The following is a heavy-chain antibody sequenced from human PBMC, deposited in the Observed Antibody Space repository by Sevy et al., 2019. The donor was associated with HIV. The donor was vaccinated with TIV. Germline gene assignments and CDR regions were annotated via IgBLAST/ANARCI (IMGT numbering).Heavy chain of an antibody. Sequence: GGSLRLSCAASGFTFSSYSMNWVRQAPGKGLEWDSSISSSSSYIYYADSVKGRFTISRDNAKNSRYLQMNSLRAEDTAVYYCAREDIVVVPAAIVYWGQGTLVTVSS. CDR3: AREDIVVVPAAIVY. J-gene: IGHJ4*02. CDR1: GFTFSSYS. V-gene: IGHV3-21*01. CDR2: ISSSSSYI. D-gene: IGHD2-2*02.